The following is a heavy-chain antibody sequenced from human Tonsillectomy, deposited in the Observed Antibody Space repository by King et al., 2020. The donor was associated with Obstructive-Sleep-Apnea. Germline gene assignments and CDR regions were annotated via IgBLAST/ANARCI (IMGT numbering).Heavy chain of an antibody. D-gene: IGHD6-13*01. CDR2: ISWNSVSI. J-gene: IGHJ1*01. CDR3: AKDAYSSSWYRAEYFQH. V-gene: IGHV3-9*01. Sequence: QLVQSGGGLVQPGRSLRLSCAASGFTFDDYAMHWVRQAPGKGLECVSGISWNSVSIGYADSVKGRFTISRDNAKNSLYLQMNSLGAEDTALYYCAKDAYSSSWYRAEYFQHWGQGTLVTVSS. CDR1: GFTFDDYA.